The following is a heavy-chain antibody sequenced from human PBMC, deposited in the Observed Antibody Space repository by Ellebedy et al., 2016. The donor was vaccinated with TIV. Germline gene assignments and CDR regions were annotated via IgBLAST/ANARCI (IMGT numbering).Heavy chain of an antibody. V-gene: IGHV7-4-1*02. J-gene: IGHJ5*02. CDR1: GYTFANYA. D-gene: IGHD2-2*02. CDR2: INTNSGNP. Sequence: AASVKVSCKASGYTFANYAMNWVRQAPGQGLDWMGWINTNSGNPTYGQGFTGRFVFSLDTSVSTAYLQISSLKAEDTAVYYCTRSLYPGPYNWFDPWGQGTLVTVSS. CDR3: TRSLYPGPYNWFDP.